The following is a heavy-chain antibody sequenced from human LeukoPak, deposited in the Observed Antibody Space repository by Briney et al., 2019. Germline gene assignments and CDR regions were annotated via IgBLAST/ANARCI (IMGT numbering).Heavy chain of an antibody. Sequence: PSETLSLTCTVSGGSVSSGSYYWSWARQPPGKGLEWIGYIYYSGSTNYNPSLKSRVTISVDTSKNQFSLKLSSVTAADTAVYYCAREVRAEAAAPPTAFDYWGQGTLVTVSS. CDR3: AREVRAEAAAPPTAFDY. J-gene: IGHJ4*02. CDR1: GGSVSSGSYY. CDR2: IYYSGST. V-gene: IGHV4-61*01. D-gene: IGHD6-13*01.